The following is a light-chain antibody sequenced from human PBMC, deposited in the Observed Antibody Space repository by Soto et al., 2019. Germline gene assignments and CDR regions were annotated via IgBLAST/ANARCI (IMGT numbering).Light chain of an antibody. CDR1: QIISSTY. CDR2: GAS. V-gene: IGKV3-20*01. Sequence: DIVLTQSPGTLSLSPGERATLSCRASQIISSTYLGWYQQKPGQAPRLLIYGASSRATGIPDRFSGSGSGTDFTLTISRLEPEDFAVYYCQQYHTSPLTFGQGTKVEIK. J-gene: IGKJ1*01. CDR3: QQYHTSPLT.